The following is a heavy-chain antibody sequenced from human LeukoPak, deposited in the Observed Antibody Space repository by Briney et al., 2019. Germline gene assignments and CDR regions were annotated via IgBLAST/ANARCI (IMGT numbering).Heavy chain of an antibody. V-gene: IGHV3-23*01. CDR2: ISPSGDNT. D-gene: IGHD2-2*02. CDR1: GFTFSSYG. J-gene: IGHJ5*02. CDR3: AKTDCTSTSCYIGWFDP. Sequence: PGGSLRLSCAASGFTFSSYGMSWVRQAPGKGLEWVSAISPSGDNTYYADSMKGRFTISRDNSRNTLYLQVNTLRAADTALYYCAKTDCTSTSCYIGWFDPWGQGILVTVSS.